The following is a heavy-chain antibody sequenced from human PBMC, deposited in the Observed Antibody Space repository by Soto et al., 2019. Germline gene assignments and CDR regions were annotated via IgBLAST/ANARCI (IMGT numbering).Heavy chain of an antibody. Sequence: ASVKVSCKASGYTFTSYGISWVRQAPGQGLEWMGWISAYNGNTNSASKVQGRLTMTTDTSTSTAYMDLGSLTSDDTAVYYCVMVDNYVTPTPQDVWGQGTTVTVSS. J-gene: IGHJ6*02. CDR1: GYTFTSYG. CDR3: VMVDNYVTPTPQDV. CDR2: ISAYNGNT. V-gene: IGHV1-18*01. D-gene: IGHD3-16*01.